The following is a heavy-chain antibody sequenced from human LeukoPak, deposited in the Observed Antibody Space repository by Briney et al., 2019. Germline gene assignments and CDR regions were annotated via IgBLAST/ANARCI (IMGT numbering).Heavy chain of an antibody. Sequence: SETLSLTCAVYGGSFSGYYWSWIRQPPGKGLEWIGEINHSGSTNYNPSLKSRVTISVDTSKNQFSLKLSSVTAADTAVYYCARMDQPSLGYYYYMDVWGKGTTVTASS. D-gene: IGHD2-2*01. CDR3: ARMDQPSLGYYYYMDV. V-gene: IGHV4-34*01. CDR2: INHSGST. J-gene: IGHJ6*03. CDR1: GGSFSGYY.